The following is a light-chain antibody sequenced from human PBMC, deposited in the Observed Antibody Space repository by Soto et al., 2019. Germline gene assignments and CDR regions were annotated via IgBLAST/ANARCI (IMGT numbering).Light chain of an antibody. J-gene: IGLJ2*01. Sequence: QLVLTQSPSASASLGASVKLTCTLSSGHSSYAIAWHQQQPEKGPRYLMKLNSDGSHNKGGGIPDRFSGSSSGAERYLTISSLQSEDEADYYCQTWGTGIHVVFGGGTKLTVL. CDR1: SGHSSYA. V-gene: IGLV4-69*01. CDR3: QTWGTGIHVV. CDR2: LNSDGSH.